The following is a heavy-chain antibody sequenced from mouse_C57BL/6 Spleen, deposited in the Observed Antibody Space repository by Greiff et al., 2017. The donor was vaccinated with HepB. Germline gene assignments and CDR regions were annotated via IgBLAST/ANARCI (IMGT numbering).Heavy chain of an antibody. D-gene: IGHD6-1*01. J-gene: IGHJ3*01. Sequence: VQLQQSGAELVRPGASVTLSCKASGYTFTDYEMHWVKQTPVHGLEWIGAIDPETGGTAYNQKFKGKAILTADKSSSTAYMELRSLTSEDSAVYYCTRTANQGAWFAYWGQGTLVTVSA. CDR3: TRTANQGAWFAY. CDR2: IDPETGGT. CDR1: GYTFTDYE. V-gene: IGHV1-15*01.